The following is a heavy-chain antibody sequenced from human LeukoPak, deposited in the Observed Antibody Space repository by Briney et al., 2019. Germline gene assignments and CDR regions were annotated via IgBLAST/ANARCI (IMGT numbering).Heavy chain of an antibody. CDR2: IIPIFGTA. D-gene: IGHD2-2*01. V-gene: IGHV1-69*13. J-gene: IGHJ4*02. CDR3: ARVVPAAYIDY. CDR1: GGTFSSYA. Sequence: SVKVFCKASGGTFSSYAISWVRQAPGPGLEWMGGIIPIFGTANYAQKFQGRVTITADESTSTAYMELSSLRSEDTAVYYCARVVPAAYIDYWGQGTLVTVSS.